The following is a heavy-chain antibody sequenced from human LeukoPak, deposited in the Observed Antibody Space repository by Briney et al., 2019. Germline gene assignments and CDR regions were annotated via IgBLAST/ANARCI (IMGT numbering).Heavy chain of an antibody. J-gene: IGHJ5*02. CDR3: ARDLEAYGWFDP. CDR2: IIPIFGIA. V-gene: IGHV1-69*04. Sequence: ASVKVSCKASGGTFSSYAISWVRQAPGQGLEWMGRIIPIFGIANYAQKFQGRVTITADKSTSTAYMELSSLRSEDTAVCYCARDLEAYGWFDPWGQGTLVTVSS. CDR1: GGTFSSYA. D-gene: IGHD2-21*01.